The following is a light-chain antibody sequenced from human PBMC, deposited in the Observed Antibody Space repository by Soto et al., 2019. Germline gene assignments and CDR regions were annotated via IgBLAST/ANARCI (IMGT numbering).Light chain of an antibody. Sequence: EIVMTQSPATLSVSPGERATLSCRASQSVSSNLAWYQQKPGQAPRLLIYGASTRATGIPARFSGSGSGTEFTLTISSLQSEDFIVYYCQQYNHGPTSAQGPTVDIK. V-gene: IGKV3-15*01. J-gene: IGKJ1*01. CDR3: QQYNHGPT. CDR1: QSVSSN. CDR2: GAS.